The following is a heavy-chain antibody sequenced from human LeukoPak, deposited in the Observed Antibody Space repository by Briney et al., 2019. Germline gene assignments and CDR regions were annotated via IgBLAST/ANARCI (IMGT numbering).Heavy chain of an antibody. CDR3: ARMSPRLRRLTLTTTKGFDY. Sequence: SETLSLTCTVSGGSINNYYWSWIRQPPGKGLEWIGEINDSGRTNYNPSLKSRVTISVDTSKNQFSLKLSSVTAADTAVYYCARMSPRLRRLTLTTTKGFDYWGQGTLVTVSS. J-gene: IGHJ4*02. CDR2: INDSGRT. V-gene: IGHV4-34*01. CDR1: GGSINNYY. D-gene: IGHD4-17*01.